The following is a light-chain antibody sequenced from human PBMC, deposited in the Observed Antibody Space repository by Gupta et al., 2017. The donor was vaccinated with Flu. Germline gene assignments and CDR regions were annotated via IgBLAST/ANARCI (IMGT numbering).Light chain of an antibody. CDR1: QSVSSY. Sequence: EIVITQSPATLSGSPGGRATLSCRASQSVSSYLAWYPPKPGQTPRLLIYGASTRPTGIPARFSGSGSGTEFTLIISSLQSEDFAVYYCQQDNNWPRTFGGGTKVEIK. V-gene: IGKV3D-15*01. CDR2: GAS. J-gene: IGKJ4*01. CDR3: QQDNNWPRT.